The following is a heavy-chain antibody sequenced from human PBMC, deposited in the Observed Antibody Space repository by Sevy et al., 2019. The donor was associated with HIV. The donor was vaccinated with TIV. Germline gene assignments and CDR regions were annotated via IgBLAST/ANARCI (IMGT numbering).Heavy chain of an antibody. D-gene: IGHD2-8*02. Sequence: ASVKVSCKTSGGSINSHAIVWVRQAPGQGLEWMGGIIPIFGTTTYAQRFQGRVTITADGLSNTVYLELRSLRSEDTAVYYCAGDSGGSMLNTHKWFDPWGQGTLVTVSS. CDR2: IIPIFGTT. CDR1: GGSINSHA. V-gene: IGHV1-69*13. CDR3: AGDSGGSMLNTHKWFDP. J-gene: IGHJ5*02.